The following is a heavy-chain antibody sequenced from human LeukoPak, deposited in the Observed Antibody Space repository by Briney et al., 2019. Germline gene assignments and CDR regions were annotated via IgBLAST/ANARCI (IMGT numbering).Heavy chain of an antibody. D-gene: IGHD6-6*01. V-gene: IGHV3-9*03. J-gene: IGHJ5*02. CDR2: ISWNSGSI. CDR1: GFTFDDYA. Sequence: GGSLRLSCAASGFTFDDYAMHWVRQAPGKGLEWVSGISWNSGSIGYADSVKGRFTISRDNAKNSLYLQMNSLRAEDMALYYCAKDTAYSSSGGFDPWGQGTLVTVSS. CDR3: AKDTAYSSSGGFDP.